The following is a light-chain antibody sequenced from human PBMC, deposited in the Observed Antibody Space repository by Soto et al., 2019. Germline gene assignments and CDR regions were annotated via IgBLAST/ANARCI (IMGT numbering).Light chain of an antibody. V-gene: IGKV1-9*01. CDR2: TAS. J-gene: IGKJ2*01. CDR3: QQFNNYPRT. CDR1: QGISIS. Sequence: DIQVTQSPSFLSASVGDRVNITCRASQGISISLAWYQQKPGRAPKLLIYTASTLQTGVPSRFSGSGSGTEFNLTISSLQPEDFATYYCQQFNNYPRTFGQGTKLEIK.